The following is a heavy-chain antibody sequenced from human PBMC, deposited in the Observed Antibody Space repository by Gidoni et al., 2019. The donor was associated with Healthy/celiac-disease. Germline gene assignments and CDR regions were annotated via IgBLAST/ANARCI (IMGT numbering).Heavy chain of an antibody. J-gene: IGHJ6*02. D-gene: IGHD2-15*01. Sequence: EVQLLESGGGLVQPGGSLRLSCAASGFTFSSYAMSWVRQAPGKGLEWVSAISGSGGSTYYADSVKGRFTISRDNSKNTLYLQMNSLRAEDTAVYYCAKDTGDGRHYYYYYGMDVWGQGTTVTVSS. CDR1: GFTFSSYA. V-gene: IGHV3-23*01. CDR3: AKDTGDGRHYYYYYGMDV. CDR2: ISGSGGST.